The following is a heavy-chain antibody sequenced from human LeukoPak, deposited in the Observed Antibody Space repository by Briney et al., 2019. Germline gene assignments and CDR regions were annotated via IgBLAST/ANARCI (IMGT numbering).Heavy chain of an antibody. J-gene: IGHJ5*02. Sequence: GGSLRLSHALAAPSINVFCTGSARQSPGKGLEWTSHISSTGGTILYADSVKGRFTISRDNAKRSVYLEMNSLTGAGTAVYYRATSIAASTAKESWGQGTLVTVSS. CDR3: ATSIAASTAKES. D-gene: IGHD6-13*01. CDR2: ISSTGGTI. V-gene: IGHV3-11*01. CDR1: AAPSINVFC.